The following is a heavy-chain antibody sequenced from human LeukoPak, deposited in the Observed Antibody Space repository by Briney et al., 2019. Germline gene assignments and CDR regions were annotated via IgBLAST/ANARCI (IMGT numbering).Heavy chain of an antibody. V-gene: IGHV4-59*01. D-gene: IGHD4-17*01. CDR1: GGSISSYY. CDR3: ASLAGDYQGADAFDI. CDR2: IYYSGST. J-gene: IGHJ3*02. Sequence: SETLSLTCTVSGGSISSYYWSWIRQPPGKGLVWIGYIYYSGSTNYNPSLKSRVTISVDTSKNQFSLKLSSVTAADTAVYYCASLAGDYQGADAFDIWGQGTMVTVSS.